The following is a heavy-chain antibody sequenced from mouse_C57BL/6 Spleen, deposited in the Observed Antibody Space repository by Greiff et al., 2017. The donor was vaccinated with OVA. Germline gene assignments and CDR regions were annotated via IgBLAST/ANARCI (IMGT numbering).Heavy chain of an antibody. CDR2: ISSGSSTI. Sequence: EVQVVESGGGLVKPGGSLKLSCAASGFTFSDYGMHWVRQAPEKGLEWVAYISSGSSTIYYADTVKGRFTISRDNAKNTLFLQMTSLRSEDTAMYYCARYIWYFDVWGTGTTVTVSS. V-gene: IGHV5-17*01. J-gene: IGHJ1*03. CDR3: ARYIWYFDV. CDR1: GFTFSDYG.